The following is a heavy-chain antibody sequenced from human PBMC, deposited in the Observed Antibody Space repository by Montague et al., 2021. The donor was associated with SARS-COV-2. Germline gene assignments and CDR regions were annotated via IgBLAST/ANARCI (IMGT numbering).Heavy chain of an antibody. J-gene: IGHJ6*02. D-gene: IGHD6-13*01. Sequence: GAISGDSVSSNSAAWKWIRQSPSRGLEWLGRTYYRSKWHNDYAESVKSRITINPDTSKNQISLQLNSVTPEDTAVYYCARGSQVGSWPPTDSGMDVWGQGTKVTVSS. CDR2: TYYRSKWHN. CDR3: ARGSQVGSWPPTDSGMDV. CDR1: GDSVSSNSAA. V-gene: IGHV6-1*01.